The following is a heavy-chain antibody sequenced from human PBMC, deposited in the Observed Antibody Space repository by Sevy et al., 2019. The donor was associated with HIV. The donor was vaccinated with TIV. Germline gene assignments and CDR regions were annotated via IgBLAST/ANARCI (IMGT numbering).Heavy chain of an antibody. CDR1: GFTFTNTW. V-gene: IGHV3-15*01. J-gene: IGHJ4*02. CDR2: IKSKTDGGTG. Sequence: GGSLRLSCAASGFTFTNTWMSWVRQAPGKGLEWVGRIKSKTDGGTGDYAAPVKGRFSISRDDSKNRLYLRMNSLKTEDTAVYYCTTGDPYNRYGYMRPYFFDYWGQGTLVTVSS. D-gene: IGHD5-18*01. CDR3: TTGDPYNRYGYMRPYFFDY.